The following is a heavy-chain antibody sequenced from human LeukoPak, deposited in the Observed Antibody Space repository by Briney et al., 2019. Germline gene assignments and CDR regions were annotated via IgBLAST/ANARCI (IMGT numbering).Heavy chain of an antibody. J-gene: IGHJ4*02. CDR2: IYYSGST. D-gene: IGHD6-13*01. CDR1: GGSFSGYY. CDR3: ARSSSWYELDY. Sequence: PSETLSLTCAVYGGSFSGYYWSWIRQPPGKGLEWIGTIYYSGSTYYNPSLKSRVTISVDTSKDQFSLKLSSVTAADTAVYYCARSSSWYELDYWGQGTLVTVSS. V-gene: IGHV4-34*01.